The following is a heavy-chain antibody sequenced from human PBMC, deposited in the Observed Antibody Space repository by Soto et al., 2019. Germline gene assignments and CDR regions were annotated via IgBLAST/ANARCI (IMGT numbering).Heavy chain of an antibody. V-gene: IGHV1-2*04. D-gene: IGHD6-19*01. Sequence: SAVQVCCKASGYTFTGYYMHWVRQAPGQGLEWMGWINPNSGGTNYAQKFQGWVTMTRDTSISTAYMELRRLRSDDTAVYYCARDQLAVAVNYHHYGMDVSGQGTPVTVS. CDR3: ARDQLAVAVNYHHYGMDV. CDR1: GYTFTGYY. J-gene: IGHJ6*02. CDR2: INPNSGGT.